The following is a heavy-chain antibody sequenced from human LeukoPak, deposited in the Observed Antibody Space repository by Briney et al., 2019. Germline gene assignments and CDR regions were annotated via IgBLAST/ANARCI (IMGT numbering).Heavy chain of an antibody. J-gene: IGHJ6*02. CDR1: GGSISSGDYY. CDR3: ARDKNARSHYYYGMDV. V-gene: IGHV4-30-4*01. Sequence: PSETLSLTCTVSGGSISSGDYYWSWIRQPPGKGLERIGYIYYSGSTYYNPSLKSRVTISVDTSKNQFSLKLSSVTAADTAVYYCARDKNARSHYYYGMDVWGQGTTVTVSS. CDR2: IYYSGST. D-gene: IGHD3-16*01.